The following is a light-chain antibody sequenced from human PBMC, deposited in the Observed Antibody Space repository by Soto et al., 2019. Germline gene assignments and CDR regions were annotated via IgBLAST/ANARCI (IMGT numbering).Light chain of an antibody. J-gene: IGLJ2*01. CDR3: RSYRYTSTRV. Sequence: QSVLTQPASVSGSPGQSVTISCTGTSSDIGGYNYVAWYQQLPGKAPKLIIYDVTNRPSGVSNRFSGSKSGNTASLNISGLQAEDEADYYCRSYRYTSTRVFGGGTKLTVL. V-gene: IGLV2-14*03. CDR1: SSDIGGYNY. CDR2: DVT.